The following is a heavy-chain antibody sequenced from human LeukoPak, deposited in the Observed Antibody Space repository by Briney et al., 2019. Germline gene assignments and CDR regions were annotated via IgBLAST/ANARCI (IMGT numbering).Heavy chain of an antibody. CDR2: ISAYNGNT. CDR3: ARDRGLVVVTVGWFDP. J-gene: IGHJ5*02. V-gene: IGHV1-18*01. CDR1: GYTFTSYG. D-gene: IGHD2-21*02. Sequence: ASVKVSCKASGYTFTSYGISWVRQAPGQGLEWMGWISAYNGNTNYAQKLQGRVTMTTDTSTSTAYMELRSLRSDDTAVYYCARDRGLVVVTVGWFDPWGQGTLVTVSS.